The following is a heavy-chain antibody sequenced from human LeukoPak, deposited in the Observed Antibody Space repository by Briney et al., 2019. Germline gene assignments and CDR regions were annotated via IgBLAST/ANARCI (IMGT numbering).Heavy chain of an antibody. CDR2: IYHSGST. V-gene: IGHV4-30-2*01. Sequence: PSQTLSLTCAVSGGSISSGGYSWSWLRQPPGKGLEWIGYIYHSGSTYYNPSLKSRVTISVDRSKNQFSLKLSSVTAADTAVYYCARLYSSGWFDPWGQGTLVTVSS. D-gene: IGHD5-18*01. CDR3: ARLYSSGWFDP. CDR1: GGSISSGGYS. J-gene: IGHJ5*02.